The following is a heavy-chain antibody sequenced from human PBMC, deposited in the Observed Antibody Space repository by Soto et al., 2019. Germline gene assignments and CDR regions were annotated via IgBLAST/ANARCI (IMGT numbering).Heavy chain of an antibody. CDR2: IIPIFGTA. V-gene: IGHV1-69*06. CDR1: GGTFSSYA. Sequence: SVKVSCKASGGTFSSYAISWVRQAPGQGLEWMGGIIPIFGTANYAQKFQGRVTITADKSTSIAYMELSSLRSEDTAVYYCARERGGRFLEWLLGDAFDIWGPGTLVTVSS. D-gene: IGHD3-3*01. J-gene: IGHJ3*02. CDR3: ARERGGRFLEWLLGDAFDI.